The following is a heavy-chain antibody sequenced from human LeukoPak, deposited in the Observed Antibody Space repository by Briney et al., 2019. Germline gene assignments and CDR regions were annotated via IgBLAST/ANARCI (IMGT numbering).Heavy chain of an antibody. Sequence: SVKVSCKASGGTFSSYAISWVRQAPGQGLEWMGRIIPIFGTANYAQKFQGRVTITTDESTSTAYMGLSSLRSEDTAVYYCARDLTYYGSGSYDYWGQGTLVTVSS. V-gene: IGHV1-69*05. J-gene: IGHJ4*02. CDR1: GGTFSSYA. D-gene: IGHD3-10*01. CDR2: IIPIFGTA. CDR3: ARDLTYYGSGSYDY.